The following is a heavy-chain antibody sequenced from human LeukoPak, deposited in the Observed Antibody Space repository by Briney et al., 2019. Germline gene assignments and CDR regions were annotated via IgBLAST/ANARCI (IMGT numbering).Heavy chain of an antibody. J-gene: IGHJ4*02. CDR2: ISPNSGGT. CDR1: GYTFTDYY. Sequence: GASVKVSCKASGYTFTDYYIHWVRQVPGQGLEYMGWISPNSGGTNYAQMFQGRVTMTSDTPINTAFMELRSLRSDDTAVFYCARDSTGGYPDYRGQGTLVTVSA. D-gene: IGHD7-27*01. V-gene: IGHV1-2*02. CDR3: ARDSTGGYPDY.